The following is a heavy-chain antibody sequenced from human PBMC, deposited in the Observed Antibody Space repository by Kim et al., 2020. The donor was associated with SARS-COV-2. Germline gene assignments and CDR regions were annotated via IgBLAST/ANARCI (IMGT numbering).Heavy chain of an antibody. CDR1: GGSFSGYY. D-gene: IGHD2-15*01. J-gene: IGHJ4*02. Sequence: SDTLSLTCAVYGGSFSGYYWSWIRQPPGKGLEWIGEINHSGSTNYNPSLKSRVTISVDTSKNQFSLKLSSVTAADTAVYYCARVCSGGSYYSRADDYWGQGTLVTVSS. V-gene: IGHV4-34*01. CDR2: INHSGST. CDR3: ARVCSGGSYYSRADDY.